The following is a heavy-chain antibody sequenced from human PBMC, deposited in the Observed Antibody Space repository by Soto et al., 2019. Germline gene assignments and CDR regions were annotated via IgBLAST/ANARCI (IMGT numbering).Heavy chain of an antibody. J-gene: IGHJ4*02. CDR2: IIPIFGTA. CDR3: ARAWPHCSGGSCYQYYFDY. CDR1: GGTFSSYA. V-gene: IGHV1-69*13. D-gene: IGHD2-15*01. Sequence: AASVKVSCKASGGTFSSYAISWVRQAPGQGLEWMGGIIPIFGTANYAQKFQGRVTITADESTSTAYMELSSLRSEDTAVYYCARAWPHCSGGSCYQYYFDYWGQGTLVTVSS.